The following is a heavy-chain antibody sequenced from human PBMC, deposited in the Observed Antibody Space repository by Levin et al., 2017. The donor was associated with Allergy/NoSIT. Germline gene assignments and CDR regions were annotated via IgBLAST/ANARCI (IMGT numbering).Heavy chain of an antibody. CDR2: INHSGST. J-gene: IGHJ4*02. V-gene: IGHV4-34*01. Sequence: SETLSLTCAVYGGSFSGYYWSWIRQPPGKGLEWIGEINHSGSTNYNPSLKSRVTISVDTSKNQFSLKLSSVTAADTAVYYCARSSGRHYYFDYWGQGTLVTVSS. D-gene: IGHD3-10*01. CDR3: ARSSGRHYYFDY. CDR1: GGSFSGYY.